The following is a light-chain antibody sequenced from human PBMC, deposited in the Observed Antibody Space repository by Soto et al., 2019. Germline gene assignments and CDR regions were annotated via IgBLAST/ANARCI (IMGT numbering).Light chain of an antibody. CDR3: QQYDTSPTT. J-gene: IGKJ2*01. CDR1: QSVSSTY. Sequence: EIVLTQSPGTLSLSPGARATLSCRASQSVSSTYLAWYQQKPGQAPRLLIYGASSRATGIPDRFSGSGSGTDFTLAISRLEPGDFAVYYCQQYDTSPTTFGQGTKVQIK. V-gene: IGKV3-20*01. CDR2: GAS.